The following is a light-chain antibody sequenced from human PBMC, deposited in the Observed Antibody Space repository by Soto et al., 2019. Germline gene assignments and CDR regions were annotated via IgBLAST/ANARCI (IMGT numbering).Light chain of an antibody. V-gene: IGKV3-11*01. CDR2: DAS. J-gene: IGKJ1*01. Sequence: EVVLTESPATLSLSPGERATLSCRASQSVSSYLAWYQQKPGQAPRLLIYDASNRATGIPARFSGSGSGKDFTLTIGSLEPEDFAVYYCQQRSNWPPWTFGQGTKVEIK. CDR3: QQRSNWPPWT. CDR1: QSVSSY.